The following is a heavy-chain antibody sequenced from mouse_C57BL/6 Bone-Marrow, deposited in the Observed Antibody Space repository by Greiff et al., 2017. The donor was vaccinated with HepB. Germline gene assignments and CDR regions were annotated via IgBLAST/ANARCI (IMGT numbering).Heavy chain of an antibody. CDR1: GFTFSSYA. CDR3: TRERWYGWYFDV. V-gene: IGHV5-9-1*02. CDR2: ISSGGDYI. D-gene: IGHD2-1*01. Sequence: DVMLVESGEGLVKPGGSLKLSCAASGFTFSSYAMSWVRQTPEKRLEWVAYISSGGDYIYYADTVKGRFTISRDNARNTLYLQMSILKSEDTAMYYCTRERWYGWYFDVWGTGTTVTVSS. J-gene: IGHJ1*03.